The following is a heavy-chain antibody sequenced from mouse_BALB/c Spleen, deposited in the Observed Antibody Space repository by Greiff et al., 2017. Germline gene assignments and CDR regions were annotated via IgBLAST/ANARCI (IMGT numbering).Heavy chain of an antibody. CDR2: IDPANGNT. CDR1: GFNIKDTY. CDR3: ARISYYGNYDAMDY. V-gene: IGHV14-3*02. D-gene: IGHD2-1*01. J-gene: IGHJ4*01. Sequence: EVQVVESGAELVKPGASVKLSCTASGFNIKDTYMHWVKQRPEQGLEWIGRIDPANGNTKYDPKFQGKATITADTSSNTAYLQLSSLTSEDTAVYYCARISYYGNYDAMDYWGQGTSVTVSS.